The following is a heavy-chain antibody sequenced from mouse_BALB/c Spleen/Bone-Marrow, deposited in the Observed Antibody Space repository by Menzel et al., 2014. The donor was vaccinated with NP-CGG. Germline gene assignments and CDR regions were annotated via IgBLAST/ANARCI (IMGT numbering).Heavy chain of an antibody. D-gene: IGHD2-3*01. CDR3: ARHEGGEMGFDY. Sequence: VQLQQSGAGLVEPGASVKLSCKASGYTFTEYIIHWVKQRSGQGLEWIGWFYPGSGSIKYNEKFKDKATLTADKSSSTVYMELSRLTSEDSAVYFCARHEGGEMGFDYWGQGTTLTVSS. CDR1: GYTFTEYI. J-gene: IGHJ2*01. V-gene: IGHV1-62-2*01. CDR2: FYPGSGSI.